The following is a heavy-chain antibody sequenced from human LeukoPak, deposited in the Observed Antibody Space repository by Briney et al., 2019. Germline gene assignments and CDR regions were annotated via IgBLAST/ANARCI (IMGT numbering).Heavy chain of an antibody. D-gene: IGHD3-10*01. Sequence: PSETLSLTCSVSGGSISSDNYYWGWIRQPPGKGLEWIGSIYYSGTTYYNPSLKSRVTISVDTSKNQFSLKLSSVTAADTALYYCAKHYMGSSYNHGLDCWGQGTLVTVSS. J-gene: IGHJ4*02. CDR3: AKHYMGSSYNHGLDC. CDR2: IYYSGTT. CDR1: GGSISSDNYY. V-gene: IGHV4-39*01.